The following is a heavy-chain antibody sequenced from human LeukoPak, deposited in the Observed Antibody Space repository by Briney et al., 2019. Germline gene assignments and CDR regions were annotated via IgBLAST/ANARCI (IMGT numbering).Heavy chain of an antibody. CDR2: IYYRGST. V-gene: IGHV4-34*01. J-gene: IGHJ3*02. Sequence: SETLSLTCAVYGGSFSPYYWSWIRQPPGKGLEWIGSIYYRGSTYYNPSLKSRVTISVDTSKNQFSLNLNSVTAADTAVYYCARTRDFYYENAFDIWGQGTMVTAPS. D-gene: IGHD3-22*01. CDR3: ARTRDFYYENAFDI. CDR1: GGSFSPYY.